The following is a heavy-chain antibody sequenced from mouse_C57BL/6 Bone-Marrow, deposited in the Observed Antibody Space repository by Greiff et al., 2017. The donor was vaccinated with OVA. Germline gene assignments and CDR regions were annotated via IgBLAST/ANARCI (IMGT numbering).Heavy chain of an antibody. D-gene: IGHD1-1*01. Sequence: EVMLVESGGGLVQSGRSLRLSCATSGFTFSDFYMEWVRQAPGKGLEWIAASRNKANDSTTEYSASVKGRFIVSRDTSQSILYLQMHDLRAEDTAIYYGARDATYDGSSPYWYFDVWGTGTTVTVSS. CDR3: ARDATYDGSSPYWYFDV. CDR2: SRNKANDSTT. V-gene: IGHV7-1*01. J-gene: IGHJ1*03. CDR1: GFTFSDFY.